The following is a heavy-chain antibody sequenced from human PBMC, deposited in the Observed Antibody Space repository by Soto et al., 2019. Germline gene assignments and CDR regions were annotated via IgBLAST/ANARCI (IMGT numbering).Heavy chain of an antibody. CDR3: AKDAARTSGWYYFDH. D-gene: IGHD6-19*01. J-gene: IGHJ4*02. CDR2: ISTDGSTT. Sequence: GGSLRLSCVASGFTFSSYWMHWVRQAPGKGLVWVSRISTDGSTTNYADSVKGRFTISRDNAKNTLDLQMNSLRAEDTAVYYCAKDAARTSGWYYFDHWGQGTLVTVSS. V-gene: IGHV3-74*01. CDR1: GFTFSSYW.